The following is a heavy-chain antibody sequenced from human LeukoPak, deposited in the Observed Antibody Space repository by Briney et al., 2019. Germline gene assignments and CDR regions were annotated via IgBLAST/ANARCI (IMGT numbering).Heavy chain of an antibody. J-gene: IGHJ5*02. V-gene: IGHV1-2*02. Sequence: ASVKVSCKASGYTFTGYYMHWVRQAPGQGLEWMGWINPNSGGTNYAQKFQGRVTMTRDTSISTAYMELSRLRSDDTAVYYCARKLGIAVAGTRWFDPWGQGTLVTVSS. CDR2: INPNSGGT. D-gene: IGHD6-19*01. CDR1: GYTFTGYY. CDR3: ARKLGIAVAGTRWFDP.